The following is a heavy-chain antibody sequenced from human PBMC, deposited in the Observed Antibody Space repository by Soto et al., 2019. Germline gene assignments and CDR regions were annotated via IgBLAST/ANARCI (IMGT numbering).Heavy chain of an antibody. CDR2: MYYSETT. CDR1: GASINDFY. J-gene: IGHJ5*02. V-gene: IGHV4-59*01. D-gene: IGHD6-13*01. CDR3: ARANSSTWYKLEYKWFDP. Sequence: SETLSLTCTVSGASINDFYWSWIRQTPGKGLEWVGFMYYSETTKYNPSLKGRVNMSLDTSKNQVSLHLKPVTAADTAVYYCARANSSTWYKLEYKWFDPWGQGTQVTVSS.